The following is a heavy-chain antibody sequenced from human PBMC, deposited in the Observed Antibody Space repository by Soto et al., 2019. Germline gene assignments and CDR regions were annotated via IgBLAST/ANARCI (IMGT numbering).Heavy chain of an antibody. CDR2: IYWDDVQ. D-gene: IGHD2-15*01. J-gene: IGHJ4*02. V-gene: IGHV2-5*02. CDR3: AHSPCSGGTCYLFDY. CDR1: GFSLSTSGVG. Sequence: QITLRESGPTLVKPTQTLTLTCTISGFSLSTSGVGVGWIRQPPGKSLEWLALIYWDDVQRYSPSLKTRLTITKNTSRSQVVLTMTNMDPVDTATYYCAHSPCSGGTCYLFDYWGQATLVTVSS.